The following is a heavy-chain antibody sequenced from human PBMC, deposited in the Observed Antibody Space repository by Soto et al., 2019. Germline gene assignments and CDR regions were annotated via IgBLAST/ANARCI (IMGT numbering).Heavy chain of an antibody. CDR2: IYYSGST. V-gene: IGHV4-59*08. CDR3: ARQILGYFDY. Sequence: ASETLSLTCTVSGGSISRYYWSWFRQPPGKGLEWIGYIYYSGSTNYNPSLKSRVTISVDTSKNQFSLKLSSVTAADTAVYYCARQILGYFDYWGQGTLVTVSS. CDR1: GGSISRYY. D-gene: IGHD7-27*01. J-gene: IGHJ4*02.